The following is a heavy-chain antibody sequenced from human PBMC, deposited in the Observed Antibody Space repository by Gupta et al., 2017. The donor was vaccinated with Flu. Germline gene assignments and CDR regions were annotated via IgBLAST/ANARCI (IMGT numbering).Heavy chain of an antibody. CDR2: ISGSGGST. Sequence: EVQLLESGGGLVQPGGSLRLSCAASGFTFSSYAMSWVRQAPGKGLEWVSAISGSGGSTYYADSVKGRFTISRDNSKNTLYLQMNSLRAEDTAVYYCANPPDILTGYYNANDAFDIWGQGTMVTVSS. J-gene: IGHJ3*02. CDR3: ANPPDILTGYYNANDAFDI. D-gene: IGHD3-9*01. CDR1: GFTFSSYA. V-gene: IGHV3-23*01.